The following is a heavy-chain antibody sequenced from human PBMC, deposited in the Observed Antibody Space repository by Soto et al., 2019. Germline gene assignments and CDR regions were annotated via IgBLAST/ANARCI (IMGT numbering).Heavy chain of an antibody. V-gene: IGHV3-7*01. J-gene: IGHJ6*03. Sequence: PGGSLRLSCAASGFTFSSYWMSWVRQAPGKGLEWVANIKQDGSEKYYVDSVKGRFTISRDNAKNSLYLQMNSLRAEDTAVYYRARHNWNYLYYYYYYMDVWGKGTTVTVSS. CDR2: IKQDGSEK. CDR1: GFTFSSYW. D-gene: IGHD1-7*01. CDR3: ARHNWNYLYYYYYYMDV.